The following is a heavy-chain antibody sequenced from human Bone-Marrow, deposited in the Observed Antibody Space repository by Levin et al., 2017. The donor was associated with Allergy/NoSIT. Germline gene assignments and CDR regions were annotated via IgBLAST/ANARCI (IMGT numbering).Heavy chain of an antibody. CDR2: ISGSGGST. J-gene: IGHJ6*02. CDR1: GFTFSSYA. Sequence: EASVKVSCAASGFTFSSYAMSWVRQAPGKGLEWVSAISGSGGSTYYADSVKGRFTISRDNSKNTLYLQMNSLRAEDTAVYYCAKDRGIVVVPAAIGGMDVWGQGTTVTVSS. D-gene: IGHD2-2*01. V-gene: IGHV3-23*01. CDR3: AKDRGIVVVPAAIGGMDV.